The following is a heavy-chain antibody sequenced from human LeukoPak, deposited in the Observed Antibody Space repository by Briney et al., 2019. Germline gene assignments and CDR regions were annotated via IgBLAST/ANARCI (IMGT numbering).Heavy chain of an antibody. CDR2: ISYDGITK. CDR1: GXTFSSYA. CDR3: ATSTYSIPDY. V-gene: IGHV3-30-3*01. Sequence: GGSLRLSCAASGXTFSSYAVHWVRQAPGKGLEWVAVISYDGITKYYADSVRGRFTISRDNSKNTLYVQMNSLSAEDTATYYCATSTYSIPDYWGQGTLVTVSS. D-gene: IGHD5-18*01. J-gene: IGHJ4*02.